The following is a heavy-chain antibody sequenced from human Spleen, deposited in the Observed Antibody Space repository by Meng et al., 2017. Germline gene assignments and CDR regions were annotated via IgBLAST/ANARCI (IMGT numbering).Heavy chain of an antibody. CDR3: ANISYYDLGSLGY. CDR2: MYWDDDE. D-gene: IGHD3-10*01. CDR1: GFSLSTSGGG. V-gene: IGHV2-5*02. J-gene: IGHJ4*02. Sequence: SGSTLVKPTQTLTLTCTFSGFSLSTSGGGVGWIRQPPGKALAWLAFMYWDDDERYNPSLRSRLTISKDTSKNQVVLTMTTLDRVDTGTYYCANISYYDLGSLGYLGQGTLVTGAS.